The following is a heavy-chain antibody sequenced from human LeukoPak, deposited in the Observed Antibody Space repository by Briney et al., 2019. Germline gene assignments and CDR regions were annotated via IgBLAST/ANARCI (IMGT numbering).Heavy chain of an antibody. J-gene: IGHJ4*02. D-gene: IGHD6-13*01. CDR2: IYPGDSDT. Sequence: GESLKFSCKGSGYSFTSYWIGWVRQMPGKGLEWMGIIYPGDSDTRYSPSFQGQVTISADKSISTAYLQWSSLKASDTAMYYCATVIAAAGPLRDYWGQGTLVTVSS. CDR1: GYSFTSYW. V-gene: IGHV5-51*01. CDR3: ATVIAAAGPLRDY.